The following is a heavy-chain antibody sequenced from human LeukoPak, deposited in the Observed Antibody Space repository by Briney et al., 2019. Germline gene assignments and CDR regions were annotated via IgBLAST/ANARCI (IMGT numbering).Heavy chain of an antibody. Sequence: GGSLRLSCAVSGFTVSSNYMTWVRQAPGKGLEWVSVIYSGGSIYYADSVKGRFTISRDISKDTVDLQLNSLRAEDTAVYYCASGKETSMAQGYWGQGTMVTVSS. J-gene: IGHJ4*02. D-gene: IGHD5-18*01. V-gene: IGHV3-53*01. CDR1: GFTVSSNY. CDR3: ASGKETSMAQGY. CDR2: IYSGGSI.